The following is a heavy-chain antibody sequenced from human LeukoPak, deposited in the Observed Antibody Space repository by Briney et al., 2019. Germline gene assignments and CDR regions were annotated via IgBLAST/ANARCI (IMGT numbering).Heavy chain of an antibody. CDR1: GFTFSSYA. V-gene: IGHV3-23*01. Sequence: PGGSLRLSCAASGFTFSSYAMSWVRQAPGKGLEWVSAISGSGGSTYYADSVKGRSTISRDNSKNTLYLQMNSLRAEDTAVYYCAMTAVAGTEYYFDYWGQGTLVTVSS. CDR2: ISGSGGST. D-gene: IGHD6-19*01. CDR3: AMTAVAGTEYYFDY. J-gene: IGHJ4*02.